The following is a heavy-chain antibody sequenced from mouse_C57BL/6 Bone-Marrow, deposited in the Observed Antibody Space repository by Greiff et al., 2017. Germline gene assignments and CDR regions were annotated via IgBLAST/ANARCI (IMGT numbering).Heavy chain of an antibody. Sequence: EVQLQESGPELVKPGASVKMSCKASGYTFTDYNMHWVQQSHGKSLEWIGYINPNNGGTSYNQKFKGKATLTVTKSSSTAYMELRSLTSEDSAVYYCARPDGSSYFAYWGQGTLVTVSA. CDR1: GYTFTDYN. D-gene: IGHD1-1*01. J-gene: IGHJ3*01. CDR3: ARPDGSSYFAY. CDR2: INPNNGGT. V-gene: IGHV1-22*01.